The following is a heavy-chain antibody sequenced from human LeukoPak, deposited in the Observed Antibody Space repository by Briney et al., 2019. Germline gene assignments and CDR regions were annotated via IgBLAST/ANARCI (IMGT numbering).Heavy chain of an antibody. CDR1: GFTFSSYG. D-gene: IGHD5-12*01. CDR2: ISYDGSNK. Sequence: GRSLRLSCAASGFTFSSYGMHWVRQAPGKGLEWVAVISYDGSNKYYADSVKGRFTISRDNSKNTLYLQMNSLRAEDTAVYYCATTRGGYWASLLVFWRQGIVV. CDR3: ATTRGGYWASLLVF. J-gene: IGHJ4*02. V-gene: IGHV3-30*03.